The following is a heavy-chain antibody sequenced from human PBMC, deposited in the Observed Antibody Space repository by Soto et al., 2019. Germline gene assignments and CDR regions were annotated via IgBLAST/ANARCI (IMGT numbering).Heavy chain of an antibody. CDR1: GYTFTSYA. CDR2: SHAGNGNT. CDR3: ARGYGGYFHWFDP. Sequence: QVQLVQSGAEVKKPGASVKVSCKASGYTFTSYAMHWVRQAPGQRLEWMGWSHAGNGNTKYSQKFQGRVTITRDTSASTAYMDLSSLRSEDTAVYYCARGYGGYFHWFDPWGQGTLVTVSS. V-gene: IGHV1-3*01. J-gene: IGHJ5*02. D-gene: IGHD4-17*01.